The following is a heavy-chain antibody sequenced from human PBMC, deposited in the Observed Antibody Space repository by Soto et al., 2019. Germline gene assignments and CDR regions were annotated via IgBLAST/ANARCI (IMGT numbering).Heavy chain of an antibody. CDR3: AKPTGWHLGVFDY. J-gene: IGHJ4*02. CDR2: ISGSGGST. D-gene: IGHD1-1*01. CDR1: GFTFSSYA. V-gene: IGHV3-23*01. Sequence: PGGSLRLSCAASGFTFSSYAMSWVRQAPGKGLEWVSAISGSGGSTYYADSVKGRFTISRDNSKNTLYLQMNSLRAEDTAVFYCAKPTGWHLGVFDYWGQGTLVTVSS.